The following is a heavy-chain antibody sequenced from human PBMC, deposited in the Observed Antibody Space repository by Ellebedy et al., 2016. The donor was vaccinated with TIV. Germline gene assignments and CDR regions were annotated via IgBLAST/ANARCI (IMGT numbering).Heavy chain of an antibody. CDR2: ISSSSSYI. Sequence: GGSLRLSCAASGFTFSSYSMNWVRQAPGKGLEWVSSISSSSSYIYYADSLKGRFTISRDNVKNSLYLQMNSLRAEDTAVYYCARESEVGCMDVWGQGTTVTVSS. CDR1: GFTFSSYS. V-gene: IGHV3-21*01. CDR3: ARESEVGCMDV. J-gene: IGHJ6*02. D-gene: IGHD1-26*01.